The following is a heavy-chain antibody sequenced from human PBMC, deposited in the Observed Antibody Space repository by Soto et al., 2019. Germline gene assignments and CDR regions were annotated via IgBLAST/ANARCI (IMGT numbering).Heavy chain of an antibody. CDR2: ISGSGGTI. D-gene: IGHD6-19*01. V-gene: IGHV3-48*02. J-gene: IGHJ4*02. Sequence: EVQLVESGGGMVQPGGSLRVSCAASGFTLSSYSMHWVRQAPGKGLEWVSYISGSGGTIYYADSVKGRFTISRDNAKNSLSVQMNSLRDEDTGVYFCARETGLRSSGWSYYFDFWGQGTRVTVSS. CDR3: ARETGLRSSGWSYYFDF. CDR1: GFTLSSYS.